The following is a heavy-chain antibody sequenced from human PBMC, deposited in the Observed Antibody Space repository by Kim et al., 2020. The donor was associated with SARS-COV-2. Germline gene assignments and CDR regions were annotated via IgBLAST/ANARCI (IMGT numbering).Heavy chain of an antibody. D-gene: IGHD6-13*01. J-gene: IGHJ6*02. Sequence: DAVKGRFTICRDNSKNTLYLQMNSLRAEDTAVDYCARDTSSWYVYYYGMDGWGQGTTVTVSS. V-gene: IGHV3-30*04. CDR3: ARDTSSWYVYYYGMDG.